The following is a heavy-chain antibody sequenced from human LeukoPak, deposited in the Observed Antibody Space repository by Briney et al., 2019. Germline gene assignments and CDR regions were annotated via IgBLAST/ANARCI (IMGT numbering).Heavy chain of an antibody. CDR2: FDPEDGET. J-gene: IGHJ6*03. CDR1: GYTLTELS. Sequence: ASVKVSCKVSGYTLTELSMHWVRQAPGKGLEWMGGFDPEDGETIYAQKFQGRVTMTEDTSTDTAYMELSSLRSEDTAVYYCARLVESYPGAPYYMDVWGKGTTVTVSS. D-gene: IGHD2-2*01. CDR3: ARLVESYPGAPYYMDV. V-gene: IGHV1-24*01.